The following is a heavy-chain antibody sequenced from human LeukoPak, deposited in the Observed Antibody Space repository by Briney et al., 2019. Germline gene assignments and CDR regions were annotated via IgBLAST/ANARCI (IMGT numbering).Heavy chain of an antibody. V-gene: IGHV3-23*01. CDR3: AKYKVVRRSGRGLFDY. CDR2: ISGSGGST. J-gene: IGHJ4*02. Sequence: GGSLRLSCAASGFTFSSYAMSWVRQAPGKGLEWVSAISGSGGSTYYADSVKGRFTISRDNSKNTLYLQMNSLRAEDTAVYYCAKYKVVRRSGRGLFDYWGQGTLVTVSS. CDR1: GFTFSSYA. D-gene: IGHD3-10*01.